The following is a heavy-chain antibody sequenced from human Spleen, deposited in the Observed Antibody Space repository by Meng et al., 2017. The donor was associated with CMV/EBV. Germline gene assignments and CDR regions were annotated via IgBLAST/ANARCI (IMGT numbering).Heavy chain of an antibody. D-gene: IGHD3-3*01. CDR1: GFTFSSYW. J-gene: IGHJ4*02. Sequence: GESLKISCAASGFTFSSYWRSWVRQAPGKGLEWVANIKQDGSEKYYVDSVKGRFTISRDNAKNSLYLQVNSLRAEDTAVYYCASFRGTIFGVVTDDYWGQGTLVTVSS. V-gene: IGHV3-7*01. CDR2: IKQDGSEK. CDR3: ASFRGTIFGVVTDDY.